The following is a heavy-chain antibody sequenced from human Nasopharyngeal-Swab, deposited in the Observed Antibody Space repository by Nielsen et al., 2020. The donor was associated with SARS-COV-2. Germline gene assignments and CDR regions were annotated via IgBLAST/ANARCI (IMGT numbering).Heavy chain of an antibody. V-gene: IGHV1-24*01. CDR1: GYTLTELS. Sequence: SVKVSCKVSGYTLTELSMHWVRQAPGKGLEWMGGFDPEDGETIYAQKFQGRVTMTEDTSTDTAYMELSSLRSEDTAVYYCRVVPAAMWYYYYGMDVWGQGTTVTVSS. J-gene: IGHJ6*02. CDR2: FDPEDGET. D-gene: IGHD2-2*01. CDR3: RVVPAAMWYYYYGMDV.